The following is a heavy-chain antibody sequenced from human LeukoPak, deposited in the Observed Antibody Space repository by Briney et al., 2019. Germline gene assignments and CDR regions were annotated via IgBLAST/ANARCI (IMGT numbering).Heavy chain of an antibody. V-gene: IGHV3-23*01. D-gene: IGHD6-19*01. CDR1: GFTLGSYT. CDR2: ISGSGGST. J-gene: IGHJ4*02. CDR3: AKVTAVPDSFDS. Sequence: GGSLSLSCEASGFTLGSYTMNWVRQAPGKGLEWVSAISGSGGSTYYADSVEGRFTISRDSSKNTLYLQMNSLRAEDTAVYYCAKVTAVPDSFDSWGQGTLVTVSS.